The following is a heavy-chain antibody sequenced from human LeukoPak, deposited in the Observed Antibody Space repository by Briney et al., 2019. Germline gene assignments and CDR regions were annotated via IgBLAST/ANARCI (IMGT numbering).Heavy chain of an antibody. V-gene: IGHV1-8*01. CDR1: GYTFIGYD. Sequence: GASVKVSCKASGYTFIGYDINWVRQATGQGLKWMGWMNPNTGNTGYAQKFRGRVTMTRNTSISTASMELSSLTSEDTALYYCARGAPGSYCSGGSCPYFDYWGQGTLVSVSS. D-gene: IGHD2-15*01. J-gene: IGHJ4*02. CDR3: ARGAPGSYCSGGSCPYFDY. CDR2: MNPNTGNT.